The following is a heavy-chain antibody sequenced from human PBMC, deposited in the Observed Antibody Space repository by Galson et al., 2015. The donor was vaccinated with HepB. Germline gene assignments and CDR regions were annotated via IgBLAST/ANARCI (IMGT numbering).Heavy chain of an antibody. V-gene: IGHV5-10-1*01. CDR3: ARARPSTRMTLGSDY. CDR1: GYSFTSYW. Sequence: QSGAEVKEPGESLRISCNASGYSFTSYWITWVRQMPGKGLEWMGKIDPTDSNADYSPSFQGHVTISADKSISTAYLQWSSLKASDTAMYYCARARPSTRMTLGSDYWGRGTLVTVSS. CDR2: IDPTDSNA. D-gene: IGHD2-2*01. J-gene: IGHJ4*02.